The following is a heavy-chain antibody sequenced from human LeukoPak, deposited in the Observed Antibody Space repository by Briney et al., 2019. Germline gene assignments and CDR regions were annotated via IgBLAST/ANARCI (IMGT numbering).Heavy chain of an antibody. D-gene: IGHD6-13*01. CDR1: GFIVSNNY. CDR2: LYNAGST. V-gene: IGHV3-53*01. J-gene: IGHJ5*02. CDR3: ARDRVAAAGTNWFDP. Sequence: PGGSLRLSCVASGFIVSNNYMSWVRQAPGKGLEWVSVLYNAGSTYYADSVKGRFTISRDNSKNTLYLQMYSLRAEDTAVYYCARDRVAAAGTNWFDPWGQGTLVTVSS.